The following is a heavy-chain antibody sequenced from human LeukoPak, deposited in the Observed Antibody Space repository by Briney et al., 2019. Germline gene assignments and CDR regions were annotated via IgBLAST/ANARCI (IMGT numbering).Heavy chain of an antibody. D-gene: IGHD4-17*01. V-gene: IGHV1-46*01. CDR1: GYSFTSYY. CDR2: INPSGGSS. J-gene: IGHJ5*02. CDR3: ARDTVTTGWFDP. Sequence: GASVKVSCKASGYSFTSYYMHWVRQAPGQRLEWMGIINPSGGSSSYAQKFQGRVTMTRDTSTSTVYMELSSLRSEDTAVYYCARDTVTTGWFDPWGQGTLVTVSS.